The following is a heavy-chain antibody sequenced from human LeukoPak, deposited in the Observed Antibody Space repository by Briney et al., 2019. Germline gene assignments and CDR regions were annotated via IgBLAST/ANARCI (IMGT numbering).Heavy chain of an antibody. V-gene: IGHV1-2*06. CDR3: AREPYSISSDFDS. D-gene: IGHD2-2*01. J-gene: IGHJ4*02. CDR1: GYTFTGYY. CDR2: INPNSGGT. Sequence: ASVKVPCKASGYTFTGYYMHWVRQAPGQGLEWMGRINPNSGGTNHAQKFQGRLTLTTDTSTTTAYMELRSLRSDDTAVYYCAREPYSISSDFDSWGQGTLVTISS.